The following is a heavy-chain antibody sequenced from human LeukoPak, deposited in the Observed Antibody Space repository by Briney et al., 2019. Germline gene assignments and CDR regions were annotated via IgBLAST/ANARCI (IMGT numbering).Heavy chain of an antibody. CDR3: ASWSPSSSSGFDY. CDR2: IYYSGST. D-gene: IGHD6-6*01. J-gene: IGHJ4*02. Sequence: SETLSLTCTVSGGSISSGGYYWSWIRQHPGKGLEWFGYIYYSGSTYYNPSLKSRVTISVDTSKNQFSLKLSSVTAADTAVYYCASWSPSSSSGFDYWGQGTLVTVSS. CDR1: GGSISSGGYY. V-gene: IGHV4-31*03.